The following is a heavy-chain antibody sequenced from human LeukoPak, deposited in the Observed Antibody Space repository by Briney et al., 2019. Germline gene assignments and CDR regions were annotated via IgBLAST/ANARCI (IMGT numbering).Heavy chain of an antibody. Sequence: SETLSLTCTVSGGSISSSSYYWGWIRQPPGKGLEWIGSIYYSGSTYYNPSLKSRVTISVDTSKNQFSLKLSSVTAAATAVYYCASPYYYDSSGRHAFDIWGQGTMVTVSS. D-gene: IGHD3-22*01. CDR1: GGSISSSSYY. CDR2: IYYSGST. J-gene: IGHJ3*02. V-gene: IGHV4-39*01. CDR3: ASPYYYDSSGRHAFDI.